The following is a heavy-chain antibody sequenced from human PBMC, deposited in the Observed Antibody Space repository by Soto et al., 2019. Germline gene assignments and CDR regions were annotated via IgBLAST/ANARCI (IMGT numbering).Heavy chain of an antibody. CDR2: IVVGSGNT. J-gene: IGHJ3*02. Sequence: SVKVSCKVSGFTFTSSAVQWVRQARGQRLEWIGWIVVGSGNTNYAQKFQERVTITRDMSTSTAYMELSSLRSEDTAVYYCAASGGALVGATSDAFDIWSQGTMVTVSS. CDR3: AASGGALVGATSDAFDI. D-gene: IGHD1-26*01. CDR1: GFTFTSSA. V-gene: IGHV1-58*01.